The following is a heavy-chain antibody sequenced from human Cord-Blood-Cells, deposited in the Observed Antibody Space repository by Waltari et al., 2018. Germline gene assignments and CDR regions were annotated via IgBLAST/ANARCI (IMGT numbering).Heavy chain of an antibody. V-gene: IGHV1-2*04. CDR3: ARYGPYSSSYYFDY. J-gene: IGHJ4*02. CDR1: GYTFTGYY. CDR2: SDPNSGGT. D-gene: IGHD6-6*01. Sequence: QVQLVQSGAEVKKPGASVKVSCKASGYTFTGYYMHWVRQAPGQGLEWMGWSDPNSGGTNYAQKFQGWVTMTRDTSISTAYMELSRLRSDDTAVYYCARYGPYSSSYYFDYWGQGTLVTVSS.